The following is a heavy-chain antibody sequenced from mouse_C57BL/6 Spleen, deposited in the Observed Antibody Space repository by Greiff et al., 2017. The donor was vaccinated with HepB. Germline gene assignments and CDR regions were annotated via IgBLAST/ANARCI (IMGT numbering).Heavy chain of an antibody. CDR2: IDPEDGET. D-gene: IGHD2-5*01. J-gene: IGHJ4*01. CDR1: GFNIKDYY. V-gene: IGHV14-2*01. CDR3: ARSIVTTLYYYAMDY. Sequence: EVQLQESGAELVKPGASVKLSCTASGFNIKDYYMHWVKQRTEQGLEWIGRIDPEDGETKYAPKFQGKATITADTSSNTAYLQLSSLTSEDTAVYYCARSIVTTLYYYAMDYWGQGTSVTVSS.